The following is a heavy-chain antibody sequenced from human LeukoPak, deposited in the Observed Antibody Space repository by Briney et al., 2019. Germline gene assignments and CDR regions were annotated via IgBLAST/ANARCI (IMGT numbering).Heavy chain of an antibody. CDR2: INPDGSHT. V-gene: IGHV3-74*01. D-gene: IGHD1-26*01. CDR1: GLTFSNYW. Sequence: GGSLRLSCAASGLTFSNYWMHWVRHAPGKGLMWISRINPDGSHTSYADSVKGRFTISRDNAKNTLYLQMNSLRAEDAAVYFCTRDSYISNVYYGMDVWGQGATVTVSS. J-gene: IGHJ6*02. CDR3: TRDSYISNVYYGMDV.